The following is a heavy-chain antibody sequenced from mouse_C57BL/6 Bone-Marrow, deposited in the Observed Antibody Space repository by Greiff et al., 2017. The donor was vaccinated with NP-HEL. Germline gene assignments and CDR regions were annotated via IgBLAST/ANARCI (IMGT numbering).Heavy chain of an antibody. CDR2: IHPNSGST. CDR1: GYKVKREW. Sequence: VQLQQPGAELVKPGASVKLSCKASGYKVKREWRKWGKKRKGKGGEVVGMIHPNSGSTNYNEKFKSKATLTVDKSSSTAYMQLSSLTSEDSAVYYCARDSSGYVGFAYWGQGTLVTVSA. J-gene: IGHJ3*01. D-gene: IGHD3-2*02. V-gene: IGHV1-64*01. CDR3: ARDSSGYVGFAY.